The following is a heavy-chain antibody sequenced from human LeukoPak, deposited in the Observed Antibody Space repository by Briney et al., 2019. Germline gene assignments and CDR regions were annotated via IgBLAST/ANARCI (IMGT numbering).Heavy chain of an antibody. CDR1: GSSISSYY. CDR3: ARHEPYTFDY. V-gene: IGHV4-59*08. Sequence: PSETLSLTCTVSGSSISSYYWSWIRQPPGKGLEWIGYIYYSGSTNYNPSLKSRVTISVDTSKNQFSLKLSSVTAADTAVYYCARHEPYTFDYWGQGTLVTVSS. D-gene: IGHD1-1*01. CDR2: IYYSGST. J-gene: IGHJ4*02.